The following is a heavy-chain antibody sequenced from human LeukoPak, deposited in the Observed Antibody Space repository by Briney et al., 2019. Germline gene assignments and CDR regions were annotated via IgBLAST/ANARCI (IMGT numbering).Heavy chain of an antibody. D-gene: IGHD1-14*01. Sequence: SQCLSPTCAVYAGSFSVDWWGWVRQPAAGGRGWIGRIYTSGSTNYNPSLKSRVSMSADTSKNQFSLKLSSVTAADTAVYYCARDEGSRTRPEAFDIWGQGTMVTVSS. CDR2: IYTSGST. CDR3: ARDEGSRTRPEAFDI. V-gene: IGHV4-4*07. CDR1: AGSFSVDW. J-gene: IGHJ3*02.